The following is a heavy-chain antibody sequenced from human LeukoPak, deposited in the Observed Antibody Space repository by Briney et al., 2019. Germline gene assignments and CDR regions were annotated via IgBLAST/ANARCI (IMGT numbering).Heavy chain of an antibody. CDR3: AKVWRSTDYCSGGSCYSGVSDF. V-gene: IGHV1-69*01. Sequence: SSVKVSCKASGGTFSTYSISWVRQAPGQGLEWMGGIISIFGTANYAQKSQGRVTITADESTSTAYMELSSLRADDTAVYYCAKVWRSTDYCSGGSCYSGVSDFWGQGTLVTVSS. CDR1: GGTFSTYS. J-gene: IGHJ4*02. D-gene: IGHD2-15*01. CDR2: IISIFGTA.